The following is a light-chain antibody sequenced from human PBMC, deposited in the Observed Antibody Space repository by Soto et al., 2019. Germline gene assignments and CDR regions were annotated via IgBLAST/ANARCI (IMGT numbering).Light chain of an antibody. CDR1: QSVGDY. Sequence: EIVLTQSPATLSLSLGERATLSCRASQSVGDYLAWYQQQPGQPPRLLISDASNRAAGIPARFSGSGSGTDFTLTISSLEPEDFAVYYCQQRGNLYTFDQGTKLEIK. J-gene: IGKJ2*01. CDR3: QQRGNLYT. V-gene: IGKV3-11*01. CDR2: DAS.